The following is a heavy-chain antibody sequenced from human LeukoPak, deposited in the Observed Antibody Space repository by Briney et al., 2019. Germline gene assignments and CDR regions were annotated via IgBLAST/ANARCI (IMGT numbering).Heavy chain of an antibody. CDR1: GFTFDVYA. D-gene: IGHD6-6*01. Sequence: GRSLRLSCATSGFTFDVYAMHWVRQAPGKGLEWVSGISWNSGSLGYADSVKGRFTISRDNAKNSLFLQMNSLRTEDMALYYCAKDIAQSIEANAIDYWGQETRVSVSS. CDR3: AKDIAQSIEANAIDY. V-gene: IGHV3-9*03. CDR2: ISWNSGSL. J-gene: IGHJ4*02.